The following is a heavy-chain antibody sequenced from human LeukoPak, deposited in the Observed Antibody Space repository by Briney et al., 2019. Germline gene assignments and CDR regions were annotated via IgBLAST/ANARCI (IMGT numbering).Heavy chain of an antibody. J-gene: IGHJ4*02. D-gene: IGHD3-16*01. Sequence: GSLRLSCAASGFTVSSNYMSWVRQAPGKGLEWVSIIYSGGGTYYADSVKGRFTISRDNSKNTLYLQMNSLRAEDTAVYYCARAWGSGPMDYWGQGTLVTVSS. CDR3: ARAWGSGPMDY. V-gene: IGHV3-53*01. CDR1: GFTVSSNY. CDR2: IYSGGGT.